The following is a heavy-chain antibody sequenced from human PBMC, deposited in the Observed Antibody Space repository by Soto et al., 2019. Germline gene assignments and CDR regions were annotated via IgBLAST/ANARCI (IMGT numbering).Heavy chain of an antibody. CDR1: GYTFTSYD. CDR3: AREQVGWFAP. V-gene: IGHV1-8*01. Sequence: QVQLVQSGAEVKKPGASVKVSCKASGYTFTSYDINWVRQATGQGLEWMGWMNTNSGNTGYAQKFQGRVTMTRNTSISTACMKLSSLSSEDTAMYYCAREQVGWFAPWGQGTLVTVSS. CDR2: MNTNSGNT. D-gene: IGHD6-6*01. J-gene: IGHJ5*02.